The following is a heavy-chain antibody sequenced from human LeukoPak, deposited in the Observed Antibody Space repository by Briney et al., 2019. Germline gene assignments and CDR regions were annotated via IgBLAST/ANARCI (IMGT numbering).Heavy chain of an antibody. Sequence: PGGSLRLSCAASGFTFSSYAMSWVRQAPGKGLEWVSAISGSGGDTYFADSVRGRFTVSRDNSKNTLYLQMNSLRADDTAVYYCAKEAQQLVKNYFDYWGQGTLVTVSS. CDR1: GFTFSSYA. J-gene: IGHJ4*02. CDR3: AKEAQQLVKNYFDY. D-gene: IGHD6-13*01. CDR2: ISGSGGDT. V-gene: IGHV3-23*01.